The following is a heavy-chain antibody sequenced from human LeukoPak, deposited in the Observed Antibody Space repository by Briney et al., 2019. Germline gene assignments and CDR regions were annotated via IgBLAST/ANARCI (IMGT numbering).Heavy chain of an antibody. CDR3: ARQTRLHIRPLDY. V-gene: IGHV4-31*03. Sequence: PSETLSLTCTVSGGSISSGAYYWSWIRQHPGKGLEWIGYIYYSGNTYYNPSLKSRVTISVDTSKNQFSLKLSSVTAADTAVYYCARQTRLHIRPLDYWGQGTLVTVSS. J-gene: IGHJ4*02. D-gene: IGHD4-11*01. CDR1: GGSISSGAYY. CDR2: IYYSGNT.